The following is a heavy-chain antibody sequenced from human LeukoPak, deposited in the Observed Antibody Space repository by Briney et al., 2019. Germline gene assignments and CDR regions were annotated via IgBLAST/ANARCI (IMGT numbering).Heavy chain of an antibody. D-gene: IGHD3-22*01. CDR3: AKLNCDSSGYPDY. CDR1: GFTFSSYG. CDR2: ISYDGSNK. Sequence: PGGSLRLSCAASGFTFSSYGMHWVRQAPGKGLEWVAVISYDGSNKYYADSVKGRFTISRDNSKNTLYLQMNSLRAEDTAVYYCAKLNCDSSGYPDYWGQGTLVTVSS. J-gene: IGHJ4*02. V-gene: IGHV3-30*18.